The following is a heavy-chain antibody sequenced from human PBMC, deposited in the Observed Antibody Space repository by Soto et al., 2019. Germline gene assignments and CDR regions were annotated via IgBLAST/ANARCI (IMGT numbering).Heavy chain of an antibody. V-gene: IGHV1-69*13. Sequence: AASVKVSCKASGGTFSSYAISWVRQAPGQGLEWMGGNIPIFGTANYAQKFQGRVTITADESTSTAYMELSSLRSEDTAVYYCARDKPDYYGMDVWGQGTTVTVSS. CDR3: ARDKPDYYGMDV. CDR2: NIPIFGTA. J-gene: IGHJ6*02. CDR1: GGTFSSYA.